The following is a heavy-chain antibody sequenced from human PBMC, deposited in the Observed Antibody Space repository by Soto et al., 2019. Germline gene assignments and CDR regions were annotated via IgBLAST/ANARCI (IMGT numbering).Heavy chain of an antibody. CDR2: ISGSGGST. Sequence: SGGSLRLSCAASGFTFSSYAMSWVGQAPGKGLEWVSAISGSGGSTYYADSVKGRFTISRDNSKNTLYLQMNSLRAEDTAVYYCAKKVKVVVAAVYYMDGCGKGTTVTVSS. J-gene: IGHJ6*03. V-gene: IGHV3-23*01. D-gene: IGHD2-15*01. CDR1: GFTFSSYA. CDR3: AKKVKVVVAAVYYMDG.